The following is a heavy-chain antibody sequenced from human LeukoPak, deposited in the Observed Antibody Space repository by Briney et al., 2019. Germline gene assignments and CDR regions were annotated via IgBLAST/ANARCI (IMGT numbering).Heavy chain of an antibody. CDR3: ARAHCSGGSCYGWRYFDL. D-gene: IGHD2-15*01. J-gene: IGHJ2*01. V-gene: IGHV4-30-2*01. CDR1: GGSISSGGYS. CDR2: IYHSGST. Sequence: PSETLSLTCAVSGGSISSGGYSWSWIRQPPGKGLGWIGYIYHSGSTYYNPSLKSRVTISVDRSKNQFSLKLSSVTAADTAVYYCARAHCSGGSCYGWRYFDLWGRGTLVTVSS.